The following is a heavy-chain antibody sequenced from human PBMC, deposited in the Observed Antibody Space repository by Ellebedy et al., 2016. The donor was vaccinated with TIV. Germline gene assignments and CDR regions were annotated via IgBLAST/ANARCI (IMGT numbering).Heavy chain of an antibody. V-gene: IGHV3-30*02. CDR1: GFKFNFYA. CDR3: AKDGNGEGWLDP. CDR2: IWYDGSHT. J-gene: IGHJ5*02. D-gene: IGHD4-17*01. Sequence: GESLKISCAASGFKFNFYAMHWVRQAPGTGLEWVAFIWYDGSHTYHADSVKGRFTISRDNSDNTLFLQMNNLRVEDTAVYYCAKDGNGEGWLDPWGQGTLVTVSS.